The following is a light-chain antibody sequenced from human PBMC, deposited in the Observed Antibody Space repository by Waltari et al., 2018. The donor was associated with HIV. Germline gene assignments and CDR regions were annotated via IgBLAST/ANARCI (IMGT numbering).Light chain of an antibody. CDR2: SND. V-gene: IGLV1-44*01. Sequence: QPLLTQPPSASGPPGQMVPTFCPGARPSIERKPVAWSQHVPGRAPNLLIYSNDQRPSGIPDRFSGSKSGTSASLAVSGLQSEDEADYYCAAWDDSLNVWAFGGGTKLTVL. CDR3: AAWDDSLNVWA. J-gene: IGLJ3*02. CDR1: RPSIERKP.